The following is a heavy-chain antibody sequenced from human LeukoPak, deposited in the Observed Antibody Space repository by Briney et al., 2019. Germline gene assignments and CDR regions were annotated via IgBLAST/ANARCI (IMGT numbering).Heavy chain of an antibody. V-gene: IGHV3-30*02. D-gene: IGHD4-17*01. CDR2: IRYDGSNK. J-gene: IGHJ6*03. CDR3: ANHDYGDYLRYYYMDV. Sequence: PGGSLRLSCAASGFTFSSYGMHWVRQAPGKGLEWVAFIRYDGSNKYYADSVKGRFTISRDNSKNTLYLQMNSLRAEDTAVYYCANHDYGDYLRYYYMDVWGKGTTVTISS. CDR1: GFTFSSYG.